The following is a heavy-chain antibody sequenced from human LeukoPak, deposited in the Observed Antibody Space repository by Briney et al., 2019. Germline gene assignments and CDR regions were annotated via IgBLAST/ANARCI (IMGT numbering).Heavy chain of an antibody. J-gene: IGHJ4*02. Sequence: SETLSLTCTVSGYSISSGYYWGWIRQPPGKGLEWIGYIYYSGSTNYNPSLKSRVTISVDTSKNQFSLKLSSVTAADTAVYYCARAEIAAAGPDYWGQGTLVTVSS. CDR1: GYSISSGYY. CDR3: ARAEIAAAGPDY. D-gene: IGHD6-13*01. CDR2: IYYSGST. V-gene: IGHV4-61*01.